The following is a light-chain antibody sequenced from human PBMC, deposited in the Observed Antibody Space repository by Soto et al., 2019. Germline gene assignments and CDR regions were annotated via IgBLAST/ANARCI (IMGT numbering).Light chain of an antibody. CDR2: AAS. V-gene: IGKV1-39*01. Sequence: DIQMTQSPSSLSASVGDRVTISCRASQKIYKYLNWYQQKPGKAPKLLIYAASTLQTGVPPRFTGSGSGTDFTLTISSLQPEDFATYYCQQSNSIPSTFGQGTKVEIK. CDR3: QQSNSIPST. CDR1: QKIYKY. J-gene: IGKJ1*01.